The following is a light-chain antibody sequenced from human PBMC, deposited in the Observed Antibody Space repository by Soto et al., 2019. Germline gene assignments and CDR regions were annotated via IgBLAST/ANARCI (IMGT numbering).Light chain of an antibody. CDR1: QRISTY. CDR2: SAS. Sequence: DSQMTQSPSTLSAGVGDRVTITCRASQRISTYVNWYQQKPGKAPTLLIYSASSLQSGVPSRFSGGGSGTAFALSITTLQPEYFATYCCQQCYCSPRTCGQATKVDIK. J-gene: IGKJ1*01. V-gene: IGKV1-39*01. CDR3: QQCYCSPRT.